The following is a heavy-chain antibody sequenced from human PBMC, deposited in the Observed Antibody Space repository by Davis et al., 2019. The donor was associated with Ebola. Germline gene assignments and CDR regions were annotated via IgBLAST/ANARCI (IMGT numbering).Heavy chain of an antibody. CDR1: GFTVSSNY. Sequence: GESLKISCAASGFTVSSNYMSWVRQAPGKGLEWVSAISGSGGSTYYADSVKGRFTISRDNSKNTLYLQMNSLRAEDTAVYYCAKGRYCSSTSCYNYYYYGMDVWGQGTTVTVSS. CDR3: AKGRYCSSTSCYNYYYYGMDV. V-gene: IGHV3-23*01. CDR2: ISGSGGST. D-gene: IGHD2-2*02. J-gene: IGHJ6*02.